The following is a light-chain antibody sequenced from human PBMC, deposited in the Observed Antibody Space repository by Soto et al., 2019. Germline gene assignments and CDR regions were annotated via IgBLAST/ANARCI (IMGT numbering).Light chain of an antibody. Sequence: DIQLTQSPSFLSASVGDGVTITCRASQAINNFLAWYQQKPGKAPKLVIYDASIVQSGVPSRFSGSGSGTEFTLTISSLQPEDFATYYCQQLNSNPLTFGGGTKVEIK. CDR1: QAINNF. CDR2: DAS. V-gene: IGKV1-9*01. CDR3: QQLNSNPLT. J-gene: IGKJ4*01.